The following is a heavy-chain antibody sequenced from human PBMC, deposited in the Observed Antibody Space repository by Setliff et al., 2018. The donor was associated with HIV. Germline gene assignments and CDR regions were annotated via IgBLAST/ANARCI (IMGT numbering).Heavy chain of an antibody. CDR2: IHHSGNT. V-gene: IGHV4-38-2*01. CDR1: GYSISSGYY. D-gene: IGHD2-2*01. CDR3: VRQGLVLVPASIDWRLPPSPIDY. J-gene: IGHJ4*01. Sequence: SETLSLTCPVSGYSISSGYYWGWIRLPPGRGLEWIGAIHHSGNTYYNPSLKSRVTISVDTSKNLFSLKVNSVTAADTAGYYCVRQGLVLVPASIDWRLPPSPIDYWGQGARVSVAS.